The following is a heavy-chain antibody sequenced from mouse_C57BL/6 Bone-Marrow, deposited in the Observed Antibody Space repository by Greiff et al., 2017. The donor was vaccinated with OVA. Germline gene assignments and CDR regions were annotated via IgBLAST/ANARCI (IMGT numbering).Heavy chain of an antibody. V-gene: IGHV2-9-1*01. Sequence: VQLQQSGPGRGAPSQSRESKGTGAGGGGSSEARSGGREQQGKGLEWLGVIWTGGGTNYKSALKSRLSISKDNSKSQVFLKMNSLQTDDTARYYCARKGAGYYYAMDYWGQGTSVTVSS. CDR3: ARKGAGYYYAMDY. CDR2: IWTGGGT. J-gene: IGHJ4*01. CDR1: GGGGSSEA.